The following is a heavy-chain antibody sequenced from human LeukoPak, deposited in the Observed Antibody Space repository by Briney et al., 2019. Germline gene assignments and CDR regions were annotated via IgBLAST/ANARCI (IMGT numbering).Heavy chain of an antibody. V-gene: IGHV5-51*01. Sequence: GESLKISCKGSGYSFTSYWIAWVRQMPGKGLEWMGIIYPGDSDTRYSTSFQGQVAISADKSISTAYLQWSSLKASDTAMYYCASQTAATGNDAFDIWGQGTMVTVSS. CDR1: GYSFTSYW. CDR2: IYPGDSDT. D-gene: IGHD6-13*01. CDR3: ASQTAATGNDAFDI. J-gene: IGHJ3*02.